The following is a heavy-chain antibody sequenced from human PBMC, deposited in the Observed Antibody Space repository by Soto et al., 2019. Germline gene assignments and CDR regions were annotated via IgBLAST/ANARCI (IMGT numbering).Heavy chain of an antibody. Sequence: APVKVSCKVSGYTLTELSMHWVRQAPGKGLEWMGGFDPEDGETIYAQKFQGRVTMTEDTSTDTAYMELSSLRSEDTAVYYCATRGIRVVGATGYYYYYYGMDVWGQGTTVTVSS. J-gene: IGHJ6*02. CDR2: FDPEDGET. CDR3: ATRGIRVVGATGYYYYYYGMDV. V-gene: IGHV1-24*01. CDR1: GYTLTELS. D-gene: IGHD1-26*01.